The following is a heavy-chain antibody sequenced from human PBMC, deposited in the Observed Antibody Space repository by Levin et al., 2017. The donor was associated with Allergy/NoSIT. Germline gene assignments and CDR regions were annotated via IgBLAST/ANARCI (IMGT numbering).Heavy chain of an antibody. V-gene: IGHV4-59*01. CDR3: ARGTDILTGSYYYYYGMDV. CDR1: GGSISSYY. D-gene: IGHD3-9*01. Sequence: SETLSLTCTVSGGSISSYYWSWIRQPPGKGLEWIGYIYYSGSTNYNPSLKSRVTISVDTSKNQFSLKLSSVTAADTAVYYCARGTDILTGSYYYYYGMDVWGQGTTVTVSS. J-gene: IGHJ6*02. CDR2: IYYSGST.